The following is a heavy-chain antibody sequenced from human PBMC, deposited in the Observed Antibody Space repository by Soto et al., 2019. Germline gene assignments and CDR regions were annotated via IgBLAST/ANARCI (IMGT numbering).Heavy chain of an antibody. Sequence: QVQLVQSGAEVKKPGSSVKVSCKASGGTFSSYTISWVRQAPGQGLEWMGRIIPILGIANYAQKFQGRVTMTADKSTSTAYMELSSLRSEDTAVYYCAREYCTNGGCYEPPWFDPWGQGTLVTVSS. D-gene: IGHD2-8*01. V-gene: IGHV1-69*08. CDR1: GGTFSSYT. CDR3: AREYCTNGGCYEPPWFDP. CDR2: IIPILGIA. J-gene: IGHJ5*02.